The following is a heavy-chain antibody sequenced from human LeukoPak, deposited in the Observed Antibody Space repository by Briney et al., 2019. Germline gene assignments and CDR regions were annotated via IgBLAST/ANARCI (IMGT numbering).Heavy chain of an antibody. V-gene: IGHV3-21*01. CDR2: ISSSSSYI. CDR3: ARDRDTDGMDV. CDR1: GFTFSSYS. Sequence: GGTLRLSCAASGFTFSSYSMNWVRQAPGKGLEWVSSISSSSSYIYYADSVKGRFTISRDNAKNSRYLQMNSLRAEDTAVYYCARDRDTDGMDVWGKGTTVTVSS. J-gene: IGHJ6*04. D-gene: IGHD5-18*01.